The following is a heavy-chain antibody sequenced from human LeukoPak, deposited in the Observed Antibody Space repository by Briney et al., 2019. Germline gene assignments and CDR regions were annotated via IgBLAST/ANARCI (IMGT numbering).Heavy chain of an antibody. CDR1: GFSFSTYS. CDR3: ARVRLGSRPDY. D-gene: IGHD6-13*01. CDR2: IKSKTDGGTT. Sequence: PGGSLRLSCAASGFSFSTYSMNWVRQAPGKGLEWVGRIKSKTDGGTTDYAAPVKGRFTISRDDSKNTLYLQMNSLKTEDTAVYYCARVRLGSRPDYWGQGTLVTVSS. J-gene: IGHJ4*02. V-gene: IGHV3-15*01.